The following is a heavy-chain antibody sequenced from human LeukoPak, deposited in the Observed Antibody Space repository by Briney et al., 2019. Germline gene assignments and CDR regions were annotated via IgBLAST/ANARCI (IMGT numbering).Heavy chain of an antibody. CDR1: GGSIGSYY. CDR2: IYHRGST. CDR3: ARESTYYDFWSGYTDYMDV. J-gene: IGHJ6*03. Sequence: PSETLSLTCSVSGGSIGSYYWNWIRQSPGKEMEWIGYIYHRGSTGINPSLKSRVTISVDKSKNQFSLKLSSVTAADTAVYYCARESTYYDFWSGYTDYMDVWGKGTTVTVSS. D-gene: IGHD3-3*01. V-gene: IGHV4-59*12.